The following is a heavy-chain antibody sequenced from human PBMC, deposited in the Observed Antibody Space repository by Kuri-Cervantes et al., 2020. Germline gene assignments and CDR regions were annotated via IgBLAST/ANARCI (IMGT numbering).Heavy chain of an antibody. V-gene: IGHV4-59*12. D-gene: IGHD5-12*01. CDR2: ISYSGST. J-gene: IGHJ6*03. CDR1: GGSISSYY. CDR3: ARDLADKWHYYYYMDV. Sequence: SETLSLTCTVSGGSISSYYWSWIRQPPGKRLELIGCISYSGSTNYSPSLKSRVTISVDTSKNQFSLKLSSVTAADTAVYYCARDLADKWHYYYYMDVWGKGTTVTVSS.